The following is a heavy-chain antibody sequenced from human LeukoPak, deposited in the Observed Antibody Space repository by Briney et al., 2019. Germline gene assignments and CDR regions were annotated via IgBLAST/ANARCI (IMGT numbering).Heavy chain of an antibody. J-gene: IGHJ6*03. CDR2: IIPIFGTA. CDR3: ARGTYRLPYYYYYYMDV. D-gene: IGHD1-26*01. Sequence: ASVKVSCKASGGTFSSYAISWVRQAPGQGLEWMGGIIPIFGTANYAQKFQGRVTITTDESTSTAYMELSSLRSEDTAVYYCARGTYRLPYYYYYYMDVWGKGTTVTVSS. V-gene: IGHV1-69*05. CDR1: GGTFSSYA.